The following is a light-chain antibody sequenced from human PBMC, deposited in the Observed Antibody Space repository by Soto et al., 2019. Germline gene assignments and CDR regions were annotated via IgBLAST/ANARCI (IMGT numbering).Light chain of an antibody. Sequence: HSALTQPASVSGSPGQSITISCTGTISDVGSYDLVSWYQQHPGKAPKLMIYEGSKRPSGVSSRFSGSKSGNTASLTISGLQAEDEADYYCCSYAGSSTSWVFGGGTKVTVL. CDR1: ISDVGSYDL. CDR3: CSYAGSSTSWV. V-gene: IGLV2-23*01. J-gene: IGLJ3*02. CDR2: EGS.